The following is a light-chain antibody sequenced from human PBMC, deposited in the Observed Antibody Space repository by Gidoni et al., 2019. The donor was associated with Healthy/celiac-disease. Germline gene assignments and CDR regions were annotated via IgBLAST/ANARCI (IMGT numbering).Light chain of an antibody. Sequence: AIRITQPPSSLSASTGDRVTITCRASQGISSYLAWCQQKPGKAPKLLIYAASTLQSGVPSRFSGSGSGTDFTLTISCLQSEDFATDYCQQYYSYPPYTFGQGTKLEIK. CDR1: QGISSY. J-gene: IGKJ2*01. CDR2: AAS. V-gene: IGKV1-8*01. CDR3: QQYYSYPPYT.